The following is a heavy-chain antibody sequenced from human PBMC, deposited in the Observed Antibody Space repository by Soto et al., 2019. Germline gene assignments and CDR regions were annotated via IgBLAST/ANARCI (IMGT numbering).Heavy chain of an antibody. J-gene: IGHJ5*02. Sequence: SETLSLTCAVSGGSITSGAYYWTWIRRHPGKGLEWIAYIHYSGRTYYNPSLKSRVTISVDTSNNQFSLKLSSVTAADTAVYYCARYYFDSSGYSNWFDPWGQGTLVTVSS. CDR2: IHYSGRT. CDR3: ARYYFDSSGYSNWFDP. D-gene: IGHD3-22*01. V-gene: IGHV4-31*11. CDR1: GGSITSGAYY.